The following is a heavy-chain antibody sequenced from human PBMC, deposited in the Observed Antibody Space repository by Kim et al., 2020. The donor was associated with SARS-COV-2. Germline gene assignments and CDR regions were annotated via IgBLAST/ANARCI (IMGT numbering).Heavy chain of an antibody. D-gene: IGHD2-2*01. J-gene: IGHJ6*03. V-gene: IGHV3-33*01. CDR1: GFGFSVYG. Sequence: GGSLRLSCAASGFGFSVYGMHWVRQAPGKGLEWVAVIWYDGGNKDYADSVKGRFTISRDNSKNTLYLQMNSLRADDTAVYFCARGRFCSSSNCYPYMDV. CDR3: ARGRFCSSSNCYPYMDV. CDR2: IWYDGGNK.